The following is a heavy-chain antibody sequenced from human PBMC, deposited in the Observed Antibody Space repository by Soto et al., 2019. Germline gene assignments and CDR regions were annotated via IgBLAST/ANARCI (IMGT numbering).Heavy chain of an antibody. J-gene: IGHJ4*02. Sequence: QLVQSGAEVKKPGASVRVSCKTSGPTFIAYYIHWVRQAPGQGLEWMGWIDPKSGGTTYEQKFLGRGTMTRDTSINTAYMGLNRLTSDDTAVYYCARVSVDVPEWGQGTLITVSS. CDR1: GPTFIAYY. CDR2: IDPKSGGT. CDR3: ARVSVDVPE. D-gene: IGHD5-12*01. V-gene: IGHV1-2*02.